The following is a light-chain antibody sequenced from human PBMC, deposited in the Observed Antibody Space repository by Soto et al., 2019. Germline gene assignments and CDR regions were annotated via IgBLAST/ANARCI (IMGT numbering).Light chain of an antibody. V-gene: IGLV2-11*01. Sequence: QSVLTQPRSVSGSPGQSVTISCTGTSSDLGSYNYVSWYQQHPGKAPKLMIYDVSKRPSGVPDRFSGSKSGNTASLTISGLQTEDEADYYCCTYAGSYLWVFGGGTKVTVL. CDR2: DVS. J-gene: IGLJ3*02. CDR3: CTYAGSYLWV. CDR1: SSDLGSYNY.